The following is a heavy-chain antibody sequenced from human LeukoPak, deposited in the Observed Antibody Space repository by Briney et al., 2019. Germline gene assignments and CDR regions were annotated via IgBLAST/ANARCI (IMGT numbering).Heavy chain of an antibody. D-gene: IGHD3-22*01. CDR3: ARDDKGYFDL. Sequence: ASVKVSCKASGYSFTGYYMHWVRQAPGQGLEWMGWINPNSRGTNYAQKFQGRVTMTRDTSITTVYMELSRLRSDDTAVYYCARDDKGYFDLWGRGTLVTVSS. J-gene: IGHJ2*01. CDR1: GYSFTGYY. CDR2: INPNSRGT. V-gene: IGHV1-2*02.